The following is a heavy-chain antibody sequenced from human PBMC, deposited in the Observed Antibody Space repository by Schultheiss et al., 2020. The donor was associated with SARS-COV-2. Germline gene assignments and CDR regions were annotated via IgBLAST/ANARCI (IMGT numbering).Heavy chain of an antibody. CDR3: ARARYYYDRGGRYYYYGMDV. CDR2: IYHSGST. CDR1: GGSISSSNW. J-gene: IGHJ6*02. V-gene: IGHV4-4*02. D-gene: IGHD3-22*01. Sequence: SETLSLTCAVSGGSISSSNWWSWVRQPPGKGLEWIGEIYHSGSTNYNPSLKSRVTISVDKSKNQFSLKLSSVTAADTAVYYCARARYYYDRGGRYYYYGMDVWGQGTTVKVSS.